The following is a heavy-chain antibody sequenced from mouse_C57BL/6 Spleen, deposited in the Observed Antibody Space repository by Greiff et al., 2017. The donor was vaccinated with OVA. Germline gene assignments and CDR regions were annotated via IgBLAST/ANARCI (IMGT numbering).Heavy chain of an antibody. CDR1: GYTFTSYG. V-gene: IGHV1-81*01. J-gene: IGHJ2*01. D-gene: IGHD1-1*01. CDR3: ADYRGSNGHLDY. CDR2: IYPRSGNT. Sequence: VQLQESGAELARPGASVKLSCKASGYTFTSYGISWVKQRTGQGLEWIGEIYPRSGNTYYNEKFKGKATLTADKSSSTAYMELRSLTSEDSAVYVCADYRGSNGHLDYWGQGTTLTVSS.